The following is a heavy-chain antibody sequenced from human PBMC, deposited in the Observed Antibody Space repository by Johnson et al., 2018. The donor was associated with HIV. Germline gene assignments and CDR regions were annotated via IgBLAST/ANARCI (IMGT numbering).Heavy chain of an antibody. Sequence: VQLVESGGGLIQPGGSLTLSCAASGFTVSSNYMSWIRQAPGKGLEWVSYISSSGTTIYYADSVKGRFTISRENAKNSLYLQMNSLRAGDTAVYYCARAGPSDAFDIWGQGTMVTVSS. V-gene: IGHV3-11*04. J-gene: IGHJ3*02. CDR1: GFTVSSNY. CDR2: ISSSGTTI. CDR3: ARAGPSDAFDI.